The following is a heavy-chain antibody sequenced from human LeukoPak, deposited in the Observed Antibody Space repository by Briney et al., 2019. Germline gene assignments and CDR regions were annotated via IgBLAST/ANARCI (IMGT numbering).Heavy chain of an antibody. V-gene: IGHV3-43*02. CDR1: GFTFDDFA. D-gene: IGHD3-10*01. J-gene: IGHJ6*02. CDR3: VKGLLWFPGLVYDDYGMDV. CDR2: ISGDGGIT. Sequence: GGSLRLSCAASGFTFDDFAMHWVRQAPGKGLECVSLISGDGGITYSADSVKGRFTISRDSSENSLYFQMNSLRTEDTALYYCVKGLLWFPGLVYDDYGMDVWGQGTTVTVSS.